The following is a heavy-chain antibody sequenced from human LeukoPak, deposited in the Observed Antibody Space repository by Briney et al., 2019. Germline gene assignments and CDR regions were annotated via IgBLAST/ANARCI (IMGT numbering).Heavy chain of an antibody. J-gene: IGHJ4*02. D-gene: IGHD2-2*01. Sequence: QLWGSLRLSCAASGFTVSSNYMSWVRQAPGKGLEWVSVIYSGGSTYYADSVKGRFTISRDNSKNTVHLQMNSLRAGDTAVYYCARGPSSDLVVIGYWGQGTLVTVSS. CDR3: ARGPSSDLVVIGY. CDR1: GFTVSSNY. CDR2: IYSGGST. V-gene: IGHV3-66*01.